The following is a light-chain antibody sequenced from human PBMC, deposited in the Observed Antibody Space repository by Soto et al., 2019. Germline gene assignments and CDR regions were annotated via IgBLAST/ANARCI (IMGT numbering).Light chain of an antibody. CDR1: SSDVGGYDF. CDR2: QVS. Sequence: QSALTQPASVSGSPGQSITISCTGTSSDVGGYDFVSWYQHHPGKAPRLIIYQVSNRPSGVSNRFSGSKSGNTASLTISGLQTEDEADYYCSSYISMIVRVFGGGTKVTVL. J-gene: IGLJ3*02. CDR3: SSYISMIVRV. V-gene: IGLV2-14*01.